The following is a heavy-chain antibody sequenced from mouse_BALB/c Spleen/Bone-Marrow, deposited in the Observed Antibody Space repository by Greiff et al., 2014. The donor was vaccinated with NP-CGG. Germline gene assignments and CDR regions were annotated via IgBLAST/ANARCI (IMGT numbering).Heavy chain of an antibody. CDR3: TSLSRGAMDY. CDR1: GFTFSSYA. J-gene: IGHJ4*01. V-gene: IGHV5-9-3*01. CDR2: ISRGGSYT. Sequence: DVHLVESGGGLVKPGGSLKLSCAASGFTFSSYAMPWVRQTPEKRLEWVATISRGGSYTYYPDNVKGRFTISRDTAQNTPYLQMSRRRSENAAVYYCTSLSRGAMDYWGQGTSVTVSS. D-gene: IGHD6-1*01.